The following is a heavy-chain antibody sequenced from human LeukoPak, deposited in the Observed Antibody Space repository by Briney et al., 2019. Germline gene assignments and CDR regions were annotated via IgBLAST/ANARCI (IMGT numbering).Heavy chain of an antibody. Sequence: GGXXRXXCAASGFTFSTYXXHWVRQAPGKXXXXVXVISYDGSNKYYADSVKGRFTISRDNSKNTLYLQMNSLRAEDTAVYYCARGAVAGTWPGAFDVWGQGTMVTVSS. D-gene: IGHD6-19*01. CDR1: GFTFSTYX. J-gene: IGHJ3*01. CDR3: ARGAVAGTWPGAFDV. CDR2: ISYDGSNK. V-gene: IGHV3-30-3*01.